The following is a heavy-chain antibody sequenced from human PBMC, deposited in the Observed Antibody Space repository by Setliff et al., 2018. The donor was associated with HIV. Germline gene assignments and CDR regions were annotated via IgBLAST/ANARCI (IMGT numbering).Heavy chain of an antibody. V-gene: IGHV4-34*01. J-gene: IGHJ3*02. D-gene: IGHD1-26*01. CDR3: ARARGSGPWEIIFYDVFDI. CDR1: GGSFNDYY. Sequence: LSETLSLTCAVYGGSFNDYYWTWIRQPPGKGLEWIGEINHRGSTNYNPSLKSRVTISLDTSKNQFSLKLSSVTAADTAVYYCARARGSGPWEIIFYDVFDIWGQGTMVT. CDR2: INHRGST.